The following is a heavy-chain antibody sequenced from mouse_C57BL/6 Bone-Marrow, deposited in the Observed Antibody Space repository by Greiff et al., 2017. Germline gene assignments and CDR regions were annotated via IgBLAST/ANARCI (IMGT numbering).Heavy chain of an antibody. CDR1: EYEFPSHD. J-gene: IGHJ1*03. CDR3: ARHYYYGSSYGWYFDV. CDR2: INSDGGST. V-gene: IGHV5-2*01. Sequence: DVMLVESGGGLVQPGESLKLSCESNEYEFPSHDMSWVRKTPEKRLELVAAINSDGGSTYYPDTMERRFIISRDNTKKTLYLQMSSLRSEDTALYYCARHYYYGSSYGWYFDVWGTGTTVTVSS. D-gene: IGHD1-1*01.